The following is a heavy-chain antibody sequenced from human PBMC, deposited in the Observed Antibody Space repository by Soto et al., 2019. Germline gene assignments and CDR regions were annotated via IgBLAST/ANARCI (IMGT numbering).Heavy chain of an antibody. Sequence: SETLSLTCTVSGASISSSGYYWSWIRQHPGKGLEWIGYIYHSGGTIYNPSLKSRVTISVDRSRNQFSLKLNSVTAADTAVYYCARVRREYDNSGPVDYWGQGTLVTVSS. V-gene: IGHV4-31*03. J-gene: IGHJ4*02. CDR1: GASISSSGYY. D-gene: IGHD3-22*01. CDR2: IYHSGGT. CDR3: ARVRREYDNSGPVDY.